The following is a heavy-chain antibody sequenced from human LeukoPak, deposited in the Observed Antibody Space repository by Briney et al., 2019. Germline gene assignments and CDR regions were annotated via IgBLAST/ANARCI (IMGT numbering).Heavy chain of an antibody. V-gene: IGHV4-39*01. CDR2: VFYSGNT. J-gene: IGHJ2*01. CDR3: ARPSGSPYWYFDL. CDR1: GGSVSSSVSY. D-gene: IGHD3-3*01. Sequence: ASETLSLTCTVSGGSVSSSVSYWGWLRRPPGKGLEWIGTVFYSGNTYYNPSLKSRVTISVDRSKNQFFLSLYFVTAADTAMYYCARPSGSPYWYFDLWGRGMLVTVSP.